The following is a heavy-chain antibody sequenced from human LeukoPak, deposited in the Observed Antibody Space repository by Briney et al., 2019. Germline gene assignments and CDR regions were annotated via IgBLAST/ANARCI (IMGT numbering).Heavy chain of an antibody. CDR3: ATYTNWVAGDV. D-gene: IGHD7-27*01. CDR2: IKDDGSET. Sequence: GGSLRLSCGTSGFTFNKSWMSWVRQAPGKGPEWVASIKDDGSETFHADSVRGRFTISRDNARGTLYVQMNTLRAEDMAVYYCATYTNWVAGDVWGQGTTVTVSS. J-gene: IGHJ6*02. CDR1: GFTFNKSW. V-gene: IGHV3-7*01.